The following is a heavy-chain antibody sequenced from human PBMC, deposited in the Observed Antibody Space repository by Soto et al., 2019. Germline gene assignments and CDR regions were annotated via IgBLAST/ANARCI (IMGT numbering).Heavy chain of an antibody. CDR2: IKQDGSEK. Sequence: EVQLVESGGGLVQPGGSLRLSCAASGFTFSSYWMSWVRQAPGKGLEWLANIKQDGSEKYDVDSVKGRFTISRDNAKNSLYLQMNSLRAEDTAVYYCAREGTYYYGSGRPGWFDTWGQGTLVTVSS. J-gene: IGHJ5*02. D-gene: IGHD3-10*01. CDR1: GFTFSSYW. V-gene: IGHV3-7*01. CDR3: AREGTYYYGSGRPGWFDT.